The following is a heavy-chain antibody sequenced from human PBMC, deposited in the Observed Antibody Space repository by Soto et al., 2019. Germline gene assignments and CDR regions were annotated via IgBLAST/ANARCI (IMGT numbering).Heavy chain of an antibody. J-gene: IGHJ3*02. CDR2: ISGSDSST. V-gene: IGHV3-23*01. CDR1: EFTFRTYA. CDR3: AKGQDCSGGSCYLRYAFDI. D-gene: IGHD2-15*01. Sequence: GGSLRLSCAASEFTFRTYAMSWVRQAPGKGLEWVSAISGSDSSTYYADSVKGRFTISRDNSKNTLYLQMNSLRAEDTAIYYCAKGQDCSGGSCYLRYAFDIWGQGTMVTVSS.